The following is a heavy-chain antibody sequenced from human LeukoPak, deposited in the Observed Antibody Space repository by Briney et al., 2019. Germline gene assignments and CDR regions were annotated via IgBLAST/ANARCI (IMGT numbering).Heavy chain of an antibody. D-gene: IGHD3-10*01. J-gene: IGHJ6*03. V-gene: IGHV4-34*01. CDR2: INHSGST. Sequence: SETLSLTCAVYGGSFSGYYWSWIRQPPGKGLEWIGEINHSGSTNYNPSLKSRVTISVDTSKNQFSLKLSSVTAADTAVYYCARLLMVRGVDYYYYMDVWGKGTTVTISS. CDR3: ARLLMVRGVDYYYYMDV. CDR1: GGSFSGYY.